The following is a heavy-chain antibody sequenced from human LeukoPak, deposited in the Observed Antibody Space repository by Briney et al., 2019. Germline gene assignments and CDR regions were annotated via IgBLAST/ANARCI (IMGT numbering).Heavy chain of an antibody. CDR1: GGSISSYY. D-gene: IGHD3-10*01. CDR2: IYYSGST. CDR3: ARSSGPMVTVWFDP. Sequence: PSETLSLTCTVSGGSISSYYWSWIRQPPGKGLEWIGYIYYSGSTNYNPSLKSRVTISVDTSKNQFSLKLSSVTAADTAVYYCARSSGPMVTVWFDPWGQGTLVTVSS. J-gene: IGHJ5*02. V-gene: IGHV4-59*01.